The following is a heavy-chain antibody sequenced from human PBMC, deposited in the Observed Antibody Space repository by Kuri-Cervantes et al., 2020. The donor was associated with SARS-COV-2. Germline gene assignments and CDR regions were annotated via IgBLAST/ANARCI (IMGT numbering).Heavy chain of an antibody. CDR2: ISSSSSYI. D-gene: IGHD6-13*01. Sequence: ESLKISCAASGFTFSSYSMNWVRQAPGKGLEWVSSISSSSSYIYYADSVKGRFTISRDNSKNTLYLQMNSLRAEDTAVYYCAKDWWSRGIAAAGRPTGVDYWGQGTLVTVSS. CDR1: GFTFSSYS. J-gene: IGHJ4*02. V-gene: IGHV3-21*01. CDR3: AKDWWSRGIAAAGRPTGVDY.